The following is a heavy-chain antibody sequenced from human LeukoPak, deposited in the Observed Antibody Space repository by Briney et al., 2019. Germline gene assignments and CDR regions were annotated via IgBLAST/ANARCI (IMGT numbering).Heavy chain of an antibody. CDR3: AKVIAAAGPDY. Sequence: GGSLRLSCAASGFTFSSYSMNWVRQAPGKGLEWVAVISYDGSNKYYADSVKGRFTISRDNSKNTLYLQMNSLRAEDTAVYYCAKVIAAAGPDYWGQGTLVTVSS. J-gene: IGHJ4*02. D-gene: IGHD6-13*01. CDR1: GFTFSSYS. CDR2: ISYDGSNK. V-gene: IGHV3-30*18.